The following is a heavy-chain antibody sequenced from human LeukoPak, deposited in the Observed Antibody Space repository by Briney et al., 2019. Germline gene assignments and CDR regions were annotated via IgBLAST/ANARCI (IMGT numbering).Heavy chain of an antibody. CDR3: ARDFFQFNGYSFDYYYMDV. CDR2: IYTSGST. V-gene: IGHV4-4*07. Sequence: SETLSLTCTVSGGSISSYYWSWIRQPAGKGLEWIGRIYTSGSTNYNPSLKSRATMSVDTSKNQFSLKLSSVTAADTAVYYCARDFFQFNGYSFDYYYMDVWGKGTTVTISS. J-gene: IGHJ6*03. CDR1: GGSISSYY. D-gene: IGHD5-18*01.